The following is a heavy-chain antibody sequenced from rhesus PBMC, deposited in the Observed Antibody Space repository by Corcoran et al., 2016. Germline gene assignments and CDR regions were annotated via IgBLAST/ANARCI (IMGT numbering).Heavy chain of an antibody. Sequence: QVQLQESGPGLVKPSETLSLTCAFSGYSIRSNYWTWIRQPPGKGLEWIGYITYSGSTSYNPSLKSRVTISRDTSKNQFSLKLSSVTAADTAVYYCAAVAGVDYWGQGVLVTVSS. CDR2: ITYSGST. V-gene: IGHV4-122*02. CDR1: GYSIRSNY. D-gene: IGHD4-29*01. J-gene: IGHJ4*01. CDR3: AAVAGVDY.